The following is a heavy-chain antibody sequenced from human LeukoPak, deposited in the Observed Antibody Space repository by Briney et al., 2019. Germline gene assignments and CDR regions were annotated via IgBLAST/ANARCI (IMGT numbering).Heavy chain of an antibody. V-gene: IGHV4-31*03. Sequence: SETLSLTCTVSGGSISSGVYCWSWIRQRPGEGLQWIGYICSSGSAYYNASLKSRVSMSTDTSNNQFSLKLNSVTAADTAVYYCARRVPTHWYFDLWGRGTLVTVSS. J-gene: IGHJ2*01. D-gene: IGHD2-2*01. CDR1: GGSISSGVYC. CDR2: ICSSGSA. CDR3: ARRVPTHWYFDL.